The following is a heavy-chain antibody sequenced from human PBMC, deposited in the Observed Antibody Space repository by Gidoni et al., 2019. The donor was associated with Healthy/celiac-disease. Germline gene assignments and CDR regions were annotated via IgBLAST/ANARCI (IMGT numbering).Heavy chain of an antibody. V-gene: IGHV3-74*01. J-gene: IGHJ4*02. CDR1: GFTFSSYW. Sequence: EVQLVESGGGLVQPGGSLRLSCAASGFTFSSYWMHWVRQAPGKGLVWVTRINGDGSSTSYADSVKGRFTISRDNAKNTLYLQMNSLRAEDTAVYYCARSLETRAATPGGIGYWGQGTLVTVSS. CDR2: INGDGSST. D-gene: IGHD2-15*01. CDR3: ARSLETRAATPGGIGY.